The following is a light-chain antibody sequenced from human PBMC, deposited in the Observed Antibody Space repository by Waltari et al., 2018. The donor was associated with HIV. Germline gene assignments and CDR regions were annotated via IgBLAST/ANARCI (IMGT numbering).Light chain of an antibody. V-gene: IGKV3-20*01. CDR1: QSVSSTY. CDR2: GAS. Sequence: VLTQSPGTLSLSPGERATLSCRASQSVSSTYLAWYQQRPGQAPRLLIYGASSRATGIPDRISGSGSGTDFTLTISRLEPEDFAVYYCQQYGSPPLTFGQGTRLEIK. J-gene: IGKJ5*01. CDR3: QQYGSPPLT.